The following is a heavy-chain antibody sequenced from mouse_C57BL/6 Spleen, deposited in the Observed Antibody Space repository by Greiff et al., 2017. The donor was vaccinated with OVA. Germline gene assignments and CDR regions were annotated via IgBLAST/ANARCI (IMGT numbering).Heavy chain of an antibody. Sequence: VQLKESGPELVKPGASVKISCKASGYSFTDYNMNWVKQSNGKSLEWIGVINPNYGTTSYNQKFKGKATLTVDQSSSTAYMQLNSLTSEDSAVYYCARGSYGSSYGYFDVWGTGTTVTVSS. CDR2: INPNYGTT. J-gene: IGHJ1*03. V-gene: IGHV1-39*01. CDR1: GYSFTDYN. D-gene: IGHD1-1*01. CDR3: ARGSYGSSYGYFDV.